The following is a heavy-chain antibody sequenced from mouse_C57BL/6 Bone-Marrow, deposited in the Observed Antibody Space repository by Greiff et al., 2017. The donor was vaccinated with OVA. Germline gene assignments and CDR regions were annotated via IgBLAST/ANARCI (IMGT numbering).Heavy chain of an antibody. CDR3: ARDRGRLYYFDY. CDR2: ISYDGSN. V-gene: IGHV3-6*01. Sequence: EVKLEESGPGLVKPSQSLSLTCSVTGYSITSGYYWNWIRQFPGNKLEWMGYISYDGSNKYNPSLKNRISITRDTSKNQFFLKLNSVTTEDTATYYCARDRGRLYYFDYWGQGTTLTVSS. CDR1: GYSITSGYY. J-gene: IGHJ2*01.